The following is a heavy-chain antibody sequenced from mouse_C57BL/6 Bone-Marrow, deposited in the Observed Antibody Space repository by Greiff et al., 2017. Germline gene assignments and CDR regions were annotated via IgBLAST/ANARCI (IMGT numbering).Heavy chain of an antibody. CDR3: AIDGYPCYFDV. CDR1: GFSLTSYG. J-gene: IGHJ1*03. CDR2: IWGGGST. V-gene: IGHV2-9*01. D-gene: IGHD2-3*01. Sequence: QVQLKESGPGLVAPSQSLSITCTVSGFSLTSYGVAWVRQPPGKGLEWLGVIWGGGSTNYNSALMSRLSISKDNSKSQVFLKMNSRQTDDTAMYYCAIDGYPCYFDVWGTGTTVTVSS.